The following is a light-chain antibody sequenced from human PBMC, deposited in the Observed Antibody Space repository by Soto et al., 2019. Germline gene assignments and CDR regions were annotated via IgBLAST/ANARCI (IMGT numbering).Light chain of an antibody. CDR1: QSVSSSY. J-gene: IGKJ4*01. V-gene: IGKV3-20*01. CDR3: QQYGSSPLT. CDR2: GAS. Sequence: EIVLTQSPGTLSLSPGERATLSCRASQSVSSSYLAWYQQKPGQAPRLLIYGASSRATGIPARFSGSGSGTDFTLTISRLEPEDFAVYYCQQYGSSPLTFGGGTTVEIK.